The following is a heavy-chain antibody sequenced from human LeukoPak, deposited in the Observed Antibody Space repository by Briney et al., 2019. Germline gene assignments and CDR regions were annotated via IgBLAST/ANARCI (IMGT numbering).Heavy chain of an antibody. J-gene: IGHJ5*02. CDR2: ISYDGSNK. V-gene: IGHV3-30*04. D-gene: IGHD6-19*01. CDR3: ARDRAPVVGWSLGCFDP. CDR1: GFTFSSYA. Sequence: GGSLRLSCAASGFTFSSYAMHWVRQAPGKGLEWVAVISYDGSNKYYADSVKGRFTISRDNSKNTLYLQMNSLRAEDTAVYYCARDRAPVVGWSLGCFDPWGQGTLVTVSS.